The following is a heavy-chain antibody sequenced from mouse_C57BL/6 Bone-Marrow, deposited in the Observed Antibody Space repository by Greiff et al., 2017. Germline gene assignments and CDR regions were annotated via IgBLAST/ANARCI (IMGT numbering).Heavy chain of an antibody. CDR1: GYTFTSYG. Sequence: QVQLQQSGAELARPGASVKLSCKASGYTFTSYGISWVKQRTGQGLEWIGEFYPRSGNTYYNEKFKGKATLTADKSSSTAYMELRSLTSEDSAVYSCARGYDYDGFAYWGQGTLVTVSA. CDR2: FYPRSGNT. D-gene: IGHD2-4*01. V-gene: IGHV1-81*01. CDR3: ARGYDYDGFAY. J-gene: IGHJ3*01.